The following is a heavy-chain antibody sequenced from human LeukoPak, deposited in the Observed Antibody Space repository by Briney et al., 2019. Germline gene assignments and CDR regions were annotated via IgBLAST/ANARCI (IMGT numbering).Heavy chain of an antibody. CDR2: IYYVDNT. J-gene: IGHJ4*02. Sequence: PSETLSLTRTVSGASISMSSYFWAWLRQPPGKGLEWIGTIYYVDNTYYNPSLKSRFTVPVDTSRDQFFLKLSSVTAEDTAVYYCARQTPYLYFDNWGQGTLVTVSS. CDR1: GASISMSSYF. D-gene: IGHD2-15*01. V-gene: IGHV4-39*01. CDR3: ARQTPYLYFDN.